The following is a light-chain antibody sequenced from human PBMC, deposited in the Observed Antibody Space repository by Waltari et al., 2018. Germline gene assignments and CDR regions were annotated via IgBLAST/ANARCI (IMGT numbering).Light chain of an antibody. V-gene: IGLV3-19*01. J-gene: IGLJ1*01. CDR1: RLRHYY. Sequence: SSELNQDPVVSVALGRSVRITCQGDRLRHYYSKRYHQKPGPAPVLVMYGTNNRPSGIPDRFSGSYSGTTASLIITGAQAEDEGDYYCNARDSRGHPLVFGTGTKVTVL. CDR3: NARDSRGHPLV. CDR2: GTN.